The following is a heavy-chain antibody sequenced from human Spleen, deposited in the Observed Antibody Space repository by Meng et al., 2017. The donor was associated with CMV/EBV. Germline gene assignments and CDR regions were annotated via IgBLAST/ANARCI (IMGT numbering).Heavy chain of an antibody. CDR1: GYTCTGYY. J-gene: IGHJ4*02. D-gene: IGHD2-2*02. CDR2: VNANSGAK. Sequence: NASGYTCTGYYINWVRQAPGQGLEWMGWVNANSGAKDYAQKFQGRVTMTRDTSISTAYMELSRLRSDDTAVYYCARGYCSGASCYIDDWGQGTLVTVSS. CDR3: ARGYCSGASCYIDD. V-gene: IGHV1-2*02.